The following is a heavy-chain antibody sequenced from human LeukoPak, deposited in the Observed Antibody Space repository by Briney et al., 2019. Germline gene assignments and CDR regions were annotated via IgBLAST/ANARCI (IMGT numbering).Heavy chain of an antibody. CDR1: GFTLRSHA. Sequence: GGSLRLSCAASGFTLRSHAMSWVRQAPGKGLEWVSAISGSGGSTDYVDSVKGRFTISRDNSKNTVYLQMNSLRAEDTAVYYCAKTLWGPRSCPDYWGQGTLVTVSS. V-gene: IGHV3-23*01. CDR3: AKTLWGPRSCPDY. J-gene: IGHJ4*02. CDR2: ISGSGGST. D-gene: IGHD3-16*01.